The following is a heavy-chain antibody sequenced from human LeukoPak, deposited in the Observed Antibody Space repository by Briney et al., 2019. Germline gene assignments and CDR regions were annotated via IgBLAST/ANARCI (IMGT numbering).Heavy chain of an antibody. D-gene: IGHD2-15*01. CDR1: GFTFSTYG. CDR2: ISSSGYST. J-gene: IGHJ6*03. CDR3: AGGSYYSYYYMDV. V-gene: IGHV3-23*01. Sequence: PGGSLRLSCAASGFTFSTYGVSWVRQAPGKGLEWVSAISSSGYSTYYADSVKGRFIISRDNSKNTLYLQMNSLRAEDTAVYYCAGGSYYSYYYMDVWGKGTTVTVSS.